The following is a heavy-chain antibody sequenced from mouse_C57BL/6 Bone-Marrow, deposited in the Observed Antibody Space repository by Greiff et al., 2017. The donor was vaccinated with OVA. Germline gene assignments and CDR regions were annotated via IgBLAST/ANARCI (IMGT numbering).Heavy chain of an antibody. J-gene: IGHJ3*01. Sequence: VQLKQPGAELVRPGTSVKISCKASGYSFTDYNMNWVKQSNGKSLEWIGVINPNYGTTSYNQKFKGKATLTVDKSSSTAYMQLNSLTSEDAAVDDCARGYYGSSLFAYWGQGTLVTVSA. CDR3: ARGYYGSSLFAY. V-gene: IGHV1-39*01. CDR2: INPNYGTT. CDR1: GYSFTDYN. D-gene: IGHD1-1*01.